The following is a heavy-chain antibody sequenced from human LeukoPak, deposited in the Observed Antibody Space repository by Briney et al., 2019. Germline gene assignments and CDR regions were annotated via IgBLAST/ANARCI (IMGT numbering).Heavy chain of an antibody. CDR1: GFTFSSYS. CDR2: ISSSSSTI. V-gene: IGHV3-48*01. CDR3: SFVVVPAAMNWFDP. Sequence: GGSLRLSCAASGFTFSSYSMNWVRQAPGKGLEWVSYISSSSSTIYYADSVKGRFTISRDNAKNSLYLQMNSLRAEDTAVYYCSFVVVPAAMNWFDPWGQGTLVTVSS. D-gene: IGHD2-2*01. J-gene: IGHJ5*02.